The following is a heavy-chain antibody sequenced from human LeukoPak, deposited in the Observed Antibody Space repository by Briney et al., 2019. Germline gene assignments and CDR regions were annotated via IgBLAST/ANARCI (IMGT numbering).Heavy chain of an antibody. D-gene: IGHD6-13*01. Sequence: SETLSLTCTVSGGSISSYYWGWIRQPPGKGLEWIGSIYYSGSTYYNPSLKSRVTISVDTSKNQFSLKLSSVTAADTAVYYCARHSSSWYYYYYYYMDVWGKGTTVTVSS. V-gene: IGHV4-39*07. J-gene: IGHJ6*03. CDR1: GGSISSYY. CDR3: ARHSSSWYYYYYYYMDV. CDR2: IYYSGST.